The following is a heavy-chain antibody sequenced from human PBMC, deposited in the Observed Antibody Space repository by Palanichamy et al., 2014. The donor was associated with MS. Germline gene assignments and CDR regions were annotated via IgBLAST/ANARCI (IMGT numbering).Heavy chain of an antibody. V-gene: IGHV4-39*01. D-gene: IGHD2-2*01. CDR3: ARQALEEYCTSTTCPLHPPFDY. J-gene: IGHJ4*02. CDR1: GGSISSSSFS. Sequence: QLQLQESGPGLVQPSETLSLTCTVSGGSISSSSFSWGWIRQPPGKGLEWIGNVYYTGSTDYNPSLQSRVTTSVDTSKNQFSLKLSSVTAADTAVYYCARQALEEYCTSTTCPLHPPFDYWGQGTLVTVSS. CDR2: VYYTGST.